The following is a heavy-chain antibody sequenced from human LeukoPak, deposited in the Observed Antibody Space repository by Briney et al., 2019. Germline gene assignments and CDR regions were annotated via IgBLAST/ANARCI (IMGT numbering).Heavy chain of an antibody. Sequence: ASVKVSCKASGGTFSSYAISWVRQAPGQGLEWRGGIIPIFGTANYAQKFQGRVTITADESTSTAYMELSSLRSEDTAVYYCARDRSDFWSGYEGLDAFDIWGQGAMVTVSS. CDR1: GGTFSSYA. CDR3: ARDRSDFWSGYEGLDAFDI. V-gene: IGHV1-69*13. CDR2: IIPIFGTA. J-gene: IGHJ3*02. D-gene: IGHD3-3*01.